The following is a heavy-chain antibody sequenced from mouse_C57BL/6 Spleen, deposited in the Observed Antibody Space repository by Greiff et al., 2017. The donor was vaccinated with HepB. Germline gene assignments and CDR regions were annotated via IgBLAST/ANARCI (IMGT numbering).Heavy chain of an antibody. J-gene: IGHJ1*03. CDR2: IYPGSGST. CDR1: GYTFTSYW. D-gene: IGHD1-1*01. V-gene: IGHV1-55*01. Sequence: VQLQQSGAELVKPGASVKMSCKASGYTFTSYWITWVKQRPGQGLEWIGDIYPGSGSTNYNEKFKSKATLTVDTSSSTAYMQLSSLTSEDSAVYYCARITTVADWYCDVWGTGTTVTVSS. CDR3: ARITTVADWYCDV.